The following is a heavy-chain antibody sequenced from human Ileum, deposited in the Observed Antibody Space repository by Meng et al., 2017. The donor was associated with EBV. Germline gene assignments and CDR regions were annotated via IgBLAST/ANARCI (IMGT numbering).Heavy chain of an antibody. D-gene: IGHD3-16*01. V-gene: IGHV4-61*01. CDR3: AYYRVGRGGVGS. CDR2: TYGSDI. Sequence: QVQGPGLVRPPEPLSLTCSVSGGPVRSESYHWSGIRQSPGRGLEWIGHTYGSDINYSPPFQSRVTISIDTAKSQLFLKLTSVTAADTAMYYCAYYRVGRGGVGSWGQGTLVTVSS. CDR1: GGPVRSESYH. J-gene: IGHJ4*02.